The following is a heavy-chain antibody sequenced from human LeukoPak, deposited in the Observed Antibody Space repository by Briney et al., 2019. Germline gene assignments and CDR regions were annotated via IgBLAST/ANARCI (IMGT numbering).Heavy chain of an antibody. D-gene: IGHD3-22*01. CDR3: ARVNYYDSSGTDY. J-gene: IGHJ4*02. V-gene: IGHV4-59*01. CDR1: GDSISGYY. CDR2: IYYSGST. Sequence: SETLSLTCTVSGDSISGYYWSWIRQPPGKGLEWIGYIYYSGSTNYSPSLKSRVTISVDTSKNQFSLRLSSVTAADTAVYYCARVNYYDSSGTDYWGQGTLVTVSS.